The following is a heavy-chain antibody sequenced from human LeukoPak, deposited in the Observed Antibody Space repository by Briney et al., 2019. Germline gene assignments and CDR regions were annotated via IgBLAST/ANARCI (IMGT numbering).Heavy chain of an antibody. V-gene: IGHV3-74*01. CDR2: INSDGSGT. D-gene: IGHD1-26*01. CDR3: ARGPYSESYVQY. Sequence: GGSLRLSCAASGFTFSDYWMHWVRQAPGKGLVWVSRINSDGSGTSYADSVKGRFTISRDNAKNTLYLQMNSLGAEDTAVYYCARGPYSESYVQYWGQGTLVTVSS. J-gene: IGHJ4*02. CDR1: GFTFSDYW.